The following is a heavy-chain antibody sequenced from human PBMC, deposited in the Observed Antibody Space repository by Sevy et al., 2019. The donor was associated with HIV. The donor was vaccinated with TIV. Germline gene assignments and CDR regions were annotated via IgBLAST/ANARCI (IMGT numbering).Heavy chain of an antibody. CDR3: ARAAWGSGWYTGYYYYGMDV. V-gene: IGHV3-7*01. Sequence: GGSLRLSCAASGFTFSSYWMSWVRQAPGKGLEWVANIKQDGSEKYYVDSVKGRFTISRDNAKNSLYLQMNSLRAEDTAVYYCARAAWGSGWYTGYYYYGMDVWCQGTTVTVSS. CDR1: GFTFSSYW. CDR2: IKQDGSEK. D-gene: IGHD6-19*01. J-gene: IGHJ6*02.